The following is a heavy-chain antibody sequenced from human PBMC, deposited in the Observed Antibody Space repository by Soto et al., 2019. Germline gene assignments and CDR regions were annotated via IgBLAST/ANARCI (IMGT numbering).Heavy chain of an antibody. CDR2: INPNSGGT. D-gene: IGHD3-22*01. CDR1: GYTFTGYY. CDR3: ARYYYDSSGYYPFDY. J-gene: IGHJ4*02. V-gene: IGHV1-2*04. Sequence: QVPLVQSGAEVKKPGASVKVSCKASGYTFTGYYMHWVRQAPGQGLEWMGWINPNSGGTNYAQKFQGWVTMTRDTSISTAYMELSRLRSDDTAVYYCARYYYDSSGYYPFDYWGQGTLVTVSS.